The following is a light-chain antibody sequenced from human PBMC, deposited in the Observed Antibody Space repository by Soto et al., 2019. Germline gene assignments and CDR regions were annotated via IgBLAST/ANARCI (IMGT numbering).Light chain of an antibody. CDR1: QSFSNW. CDR2: KAS. V-gene: IGKV1-5*03. J-gene: IGKJ1*01. Sequence: DIQMNQSPSTLAAYVGDTVTITCRASQSFSNWLAWYQQKPGKAPKFLICKASTVASGVPSRFSGSGYGTEFTLTISSLQPDDFATYYCQQYNSYSWTFGQGTKVEI. CDR3: QQYNSYSWT.